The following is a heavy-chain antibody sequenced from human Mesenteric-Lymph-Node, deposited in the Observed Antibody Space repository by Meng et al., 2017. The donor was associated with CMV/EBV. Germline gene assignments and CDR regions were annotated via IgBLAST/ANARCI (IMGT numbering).Heavy chain of an antibody. CDR3: ARGNGGIAAAGEFDY. CDR1: GFTFSDYY. CDR2: ISSSGSTI. J-gene: IGHJ4*02. V-gene: IGHV3-11*01. Sequence: SGFTFSDYYMRWIRQAPGKGLEWVSYISSSGSTIYYADSVKGRFTISRDNAKNSLYLQMNSLRAEDTAVYYCARGNGGIAAAGEFDYWGQGTLVTVSS. D-gene: IGHD6-13*01.